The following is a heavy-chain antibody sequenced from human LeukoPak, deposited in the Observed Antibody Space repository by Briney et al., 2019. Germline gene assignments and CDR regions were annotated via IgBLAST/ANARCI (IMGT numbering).Heavy chain of an antibody. V-gene: IGHV1-46*01. Sequence: PGASVKVSCKASGYTFTTYGISWVRQAPGQGLEWMGIINPSGGSTSYAQKFQGRVTMTRDMSTSTVYMELSSLRSEDTAVYYCARDRGDSGYFLDYWGQGTLVTVSS. J-gene: IGHJ4*02. CDR2: INPSGGST. CDR1: GYTFTTYG. CDR3: ARDRGDSGYFLDY. D-gene: IGHD3-10*01.